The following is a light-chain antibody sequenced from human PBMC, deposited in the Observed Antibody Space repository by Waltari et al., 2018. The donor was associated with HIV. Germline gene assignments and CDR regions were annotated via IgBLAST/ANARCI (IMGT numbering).Light chain of an antibody. CDR1: SGQSSYS. V-gene: IGLV4-69*01. J-gene: IGLJ3*02. CDR3: QSWDNGVRV. Sequence: QLALTQSPSASASLGASVRLTCTLSSGQSSYSIACQQQQPEKGPRFLMRLNSDGSHTRGDGIPDRFSGSASGAERYLTISSLQSEDEADYYCQSWDNGVRVFGGGTKLTVL. CDR2: LNSDGSH.